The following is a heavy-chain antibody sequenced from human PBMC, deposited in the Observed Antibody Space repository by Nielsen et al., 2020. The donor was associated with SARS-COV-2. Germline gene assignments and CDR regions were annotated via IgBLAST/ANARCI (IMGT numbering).Heavy chain of an antibody. CDR3: ARETLDHTSSFVDF. D-gene: IGHD2-2*01. CDR2: ISYDGSNE. Sequence: GESLKISCEASGFTFNKYAMHWVRRAPGKGLEWMAIISYDGSNEHYADSVKGRFSISRDNSKNLVYLQMNSLKPEDTAMYYCARETLDHTSSFVDFWGQGALVTVSS. CDR1: GFTFNKYA. J-gene: IGHJ4*02. V-gene: IGHV3-30-3*01.